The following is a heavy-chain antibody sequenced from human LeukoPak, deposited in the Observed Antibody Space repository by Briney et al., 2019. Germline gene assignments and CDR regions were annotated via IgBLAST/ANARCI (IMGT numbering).Heavy chain of an antibody. V-gene: IGHV3-66*01. J-gene: IGHJ3*02. CDR1: GVTVSSNY. CDR2: IYSDGRT. CDR3: ARDYYDSSHGFDI. Sequence: GGSLRLYCVASGVTVSSNYMSWVRQAPGKGLEWVSLIYSDGRTYYADSVKGRFTISRDISKNTLYLQLNSLRAEDTAVYYCARDYYDSSHGFDIWGQGTMVTVSS. D-gene: IGHD3-22*01.